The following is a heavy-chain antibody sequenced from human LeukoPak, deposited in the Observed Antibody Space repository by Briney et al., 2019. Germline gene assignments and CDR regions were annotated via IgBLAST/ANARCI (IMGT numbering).Heavy chain of an antibody. CDR3: ARGRTGWFDP. Sequence: SETLSLTCAVYGGSFSGYYWSWIRQPPGKGLEWIGEINHSGSTNYNPSLKSRVTISVDTSKNQFSLKLSSVTAADTAVYYCARGRTGWFDPWGQGTLVTVSS. V-gene: IGHV4-34*01. D-gene: IGHD1-14*01. J-gene: IGHJ5*02. CDR1: GGSFSGYY. CDR2: INHSGST.